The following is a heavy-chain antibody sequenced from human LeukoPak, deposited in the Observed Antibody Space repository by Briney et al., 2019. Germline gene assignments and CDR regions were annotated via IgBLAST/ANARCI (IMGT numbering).Heavy chain of an antibody. CDR3: ARGPLIAAAGTR. CDR2: INQDGTEK. J-gene: IGHJ4*02. Sequence: GGSLRLSCAASGFTFSSYWMSWVRQAPGEGLEWVAKINQDGTEKAYVDSVRGRYTISRDNAKNSLFLQMNSLRAEDTAVYYCARGPLIAAAGTRWGQGTLVTVSS. CDR1: GFTFSSYW. V-gene: IGHV3-7*03. D-gene: IGHD6-13*01.